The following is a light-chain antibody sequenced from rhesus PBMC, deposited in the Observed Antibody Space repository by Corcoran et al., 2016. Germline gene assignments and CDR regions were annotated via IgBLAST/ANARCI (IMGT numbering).Light chain of an antibody. CDR3: QQYNNSPYR. CDR1: QGINHY. V-gene: IGKV1-66*01. Sequence: DIQMTQSPSSLSASVGDRVTITCRASQGINHYLSWYQHKPGKAPQPLISYATSLETGVPSRFSGSGSGTDYTLTISSLQPEDIATYYCQQYNNSPYRFGQGTKVEIK. J-gene: IGKJ2*01. CDR2: YAT.